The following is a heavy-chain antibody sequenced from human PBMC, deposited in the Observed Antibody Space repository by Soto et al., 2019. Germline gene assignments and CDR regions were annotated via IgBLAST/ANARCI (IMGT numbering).Heavy chain of an antibody. CDR3: AGDNSYRLDP. CDR1: GGSIGGSIC. Sequence: SETLSLTCAVSGGSIGGSICWSWVRQSPGKGLEWIGKIYLSGSTSYSPSLKSRVTISLDKSKSQVSLELNSVTAADTAIYYCAGDNSYRLDPWGQGTLVTVSS. J-gene: IGHJ5*02. V-gene: IGHV4-4*02. CDR2: IYLSGST. D-gene: IGHD3-16*01.